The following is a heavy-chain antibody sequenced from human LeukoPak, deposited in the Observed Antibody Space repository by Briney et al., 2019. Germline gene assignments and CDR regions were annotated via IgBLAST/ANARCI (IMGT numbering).Heavy chain of an antibody. V-gene: IGHV3-9*01. D-gene: IGHD3-16*01. CDR2: ISWNSGSK. J-gene: IGHJ4*02. CDR3: AKISLGGGYLDY. CDR1: GFTFDDYA. Sequence: PGGSLRLSCAASGFTFDDYAMHWVRQAPGKGLEWVSGISWNSGSKGYADSVKGRFTISRDNAKNSLYLQMNSLRAEDTALYYCAKISLGGGYLDYWGQGTLVTVSS.